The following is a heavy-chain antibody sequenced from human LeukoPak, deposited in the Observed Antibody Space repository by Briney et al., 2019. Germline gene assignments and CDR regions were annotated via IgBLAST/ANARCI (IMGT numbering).Heavy chain of an antibody. V-gene: IGHV3-9*01. D-gene: IGHD6-19*01. CDR1: GFKFDEYD. J-gene: IGHJ4*02. CDR2: ISWNSDSI. CDR3: AKGPIAVAGTKGDY. Sequence: GGSLRLSCAGSGFKFDEYDMHWVRQAPGKGLEWVSSISWNSDSIGYTDSVEGRFTISRDNTKNSLSLQMNSLRAEDTALYYCAKGPIAVAGTKGDYWGQGTLVTVSS.